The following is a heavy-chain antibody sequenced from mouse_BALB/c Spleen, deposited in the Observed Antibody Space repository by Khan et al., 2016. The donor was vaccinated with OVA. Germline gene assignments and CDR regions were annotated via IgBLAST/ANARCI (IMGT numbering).Heavy chain of an antibody. D-gene: IGHD2-2*01. CDR2: INPSNGDT. CDR3: TRGGYGGFAS. CDR1: GYTFTSYY. V-gene: IGHV1-53*01. J-gene: IGHJ3*01. Sequence: QVQLQQSGAELVKPGASVKLSCKASGYTFTSYYMYWVKQRPGQGLEWIGDINPSNGDTYFNEKFKNKATLPADKSSSTTYMQLSSLTSEDSAVYYCTRGGYGGFASWGQGTLVTVSA.